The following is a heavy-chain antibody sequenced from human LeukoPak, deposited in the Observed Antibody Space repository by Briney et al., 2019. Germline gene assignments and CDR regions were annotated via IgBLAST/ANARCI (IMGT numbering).Heavy chain of an antibody. CDR1: GGSFSGYY. V-gene: IGHV4-34*01. D-gene: IGHD2-2*01. CDR3: ARDHCSSISCHHYYGMDV. Sequence: SETLSLTCAVYGGSFSGYYWSWIRQPPGKGLEWIGEINHSGSTNYNPSLKSRVTMSVDTSKNQFSLKLSSVTAADTAVYHCARDHCSSISCHHYYGMDVWGQGTTVTVSS. CDR2: INHSGST. J-gene: IGHJ6*02.